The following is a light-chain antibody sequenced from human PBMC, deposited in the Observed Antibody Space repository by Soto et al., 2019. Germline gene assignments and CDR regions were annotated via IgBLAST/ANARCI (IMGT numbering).Light chain of an antibody. J-gene: IGLJ1*01. V-gene: IGLV2-23*01. CDR3: CSYARRSTYV. Sequence: QSVLTQPASVSGSPGQSITISCTGTSSDVGSYNLVSWYQQHPGKAPKLMIYEDTKWPSGVSNRFSGSKSGNTASLTISGLQAEDEADYYCCSYARRSTYVFGTGTKVTVL. CDR2: EDT. CDR1: SSDVGSYNL.